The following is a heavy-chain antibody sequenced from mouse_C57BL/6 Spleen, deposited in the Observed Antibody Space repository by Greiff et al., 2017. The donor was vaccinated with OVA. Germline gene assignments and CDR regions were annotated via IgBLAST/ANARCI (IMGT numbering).Heavy chain of an antibody. CDR2: IDPETGGT. D-gene: IGHD2-1*01. J-gene: IGHJ2*01. CDR1: GYTFTDYE. CDR3: TRSMVTTYYFDY. V-gene: IGHV1-15*01. Sequence: VQLQQSGAELVRPGASVTLSCKASGYTFTDYEMHWVKQTPVHGLEWIGAIDPETGGTAYNQKFKGKAILTADKSSSTAYMELRSLTSEDSAVYYCTRSMVTTYYFDYWGQGTTLTVSS.